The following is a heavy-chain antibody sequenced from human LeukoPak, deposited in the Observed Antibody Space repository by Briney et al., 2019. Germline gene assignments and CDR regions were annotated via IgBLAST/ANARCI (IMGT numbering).Heavy chain of an antibody. CDR3: ARDPLEGSWYFDL. CDR1: GFTFSSYS. CDR2: ISSTSSYI. J-gene: IGHJ2*01. D-gene: IGHD5-24*01. Sequence: NPGGSLRLSCAASGFTFSSYSVNWVRQAPGKGLEWVSSISSTSSYIYYADSVKGRFTISRDNAKNSLFLQMNSLRAEDTAVYYCARDPLEGSWYFDLWGRGTLVTVSS. V-gene: IGHV3-21*01.